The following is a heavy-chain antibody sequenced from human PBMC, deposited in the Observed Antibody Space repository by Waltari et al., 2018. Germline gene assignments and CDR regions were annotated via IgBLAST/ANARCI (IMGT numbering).Heavy chain of an antibody. V-gene: IGHV3-74*01. Sequence: EVQLVESGGGLVQPGGSLRLSCAASGFTFSNYWMHWVRQVPGKGLVWVSRISGDGRITHYADSVKGRFTTSRDNAENTLYLQMNSLTVEDTAVYYCARNYRDYWGQGTLVTVSS. CDR3: ARNYRDY. J-gene: IGHJ4*02. CDR2: ISGDGRIT. CDR1: GFTFSNYW. D-gene: IGHD3-16*02.